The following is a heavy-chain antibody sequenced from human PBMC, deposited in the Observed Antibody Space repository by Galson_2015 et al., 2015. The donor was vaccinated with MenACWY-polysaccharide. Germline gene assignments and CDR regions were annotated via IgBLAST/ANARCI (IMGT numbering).Heavy chain of an antibody. CDR2: ISGTGGTT. J-gene: IGHJ4*02. CDR1: GFTFSTYP. Sequence: LRLSCAASGFTFSTYPMSWVRQAPGKGLEWVSAISGTGGTTYYADSVKGRFTISRDNSKSTLYLQMNSLRVEDTAVYYRTKEMVVYTATGEWWGQGTLVTVSS. CDR3: TKEMVVYTATGEW. D-gene: IGHD2-15*01. V-gene: IGHV3-23*01.